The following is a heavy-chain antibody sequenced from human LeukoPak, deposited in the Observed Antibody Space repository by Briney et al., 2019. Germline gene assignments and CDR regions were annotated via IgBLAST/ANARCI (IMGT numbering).Heavy chain of an antibody. CDR1: GFTFSRYW. V-gene: IGHV3-7*01. J-gene: IGHJ4*02. CDR2: IKQDGSEK. Sequence: PGGSLRLSCAASGFTFSRYWMSWVRQAPGKGLEWVANIKQDGSEKYYVDSVKGRFTISRDNAKNSLYLQMNSLRAEDTAVYYCANHSSSWYGTDYWGQGTLVTVSS. D-gene: IGHD6-13*01. CDR3: ANHSSSWYGTDY.